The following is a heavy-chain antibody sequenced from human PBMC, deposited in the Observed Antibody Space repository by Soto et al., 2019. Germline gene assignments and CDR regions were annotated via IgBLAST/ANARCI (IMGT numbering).Heavy chain of an antibody. Sequence: GESLKISCQGSGYSFTSHWITWVRQTPGKGLEWMGRIDPSDSYTNYSPSFQGRVTISADRSISTAFLQWSSLEASDTAIYYCARRLSGPKEEYNAYYFYGLDVWGQGTTVTVSS. J-gene: IGHJ6*02. CDR2: IDPSDSYT. D-gene: IGHD1-1*01. CDR3: ARRLSGPKEEYNAYYFYGLDV. CDR1: GYSFTSHW. V-gene: IGHV5-10-1*01.